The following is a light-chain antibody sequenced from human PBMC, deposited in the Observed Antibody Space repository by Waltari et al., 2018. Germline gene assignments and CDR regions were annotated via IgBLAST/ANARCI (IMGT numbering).Light chain of an antibody. CDR3: QQYYRSRT. Sequence: DIVMPQSPDSLAVSLGERATINCKSSQSVLYNANGKNYLAWYQQKPGQPPKLLIYWASTRQSGVPDRFSGSGSGTDFTLSINSLQAEDVAVYYCQQYYRSRTFGQGTKVEIK. V-gene: IGKV4-1*01. J-gene: IGKJ1*01. CDR1: QSVLYNANGKNY. CDR2: WAS.